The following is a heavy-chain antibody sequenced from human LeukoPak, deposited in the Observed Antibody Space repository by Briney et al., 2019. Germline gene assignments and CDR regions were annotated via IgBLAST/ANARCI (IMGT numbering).Heavy chain of an antibody. CDR1: GFTFRDAA. CDR2: ISSTSTYI. J-gene: IGHJ4*02. D-gene: IGHD3-10*01. V-gene: IGHV3-21*01. CDR3: ARDGGGAYYYGSGAELDY. Sequence: GGSLRLSCAVSGFTFRDAAMTWVRQAPGKRPERVSSISSTSTYIYYPVSVKGRFTISRDNAKNSVYLQMNSLRAEDTAVYYCARDGGGAYYYGSGAELDYWGQGTLVTVSS.